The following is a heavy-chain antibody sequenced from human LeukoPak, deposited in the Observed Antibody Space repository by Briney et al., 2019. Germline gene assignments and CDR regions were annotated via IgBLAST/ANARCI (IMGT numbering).Heavy chain of an antibody. CDR2: INHSGST. Sequence: PSETLSLTCAVYGGSFSGYYWSWIRQPPGKGLEWIGEINHSGSTNYNPSLKSRVTISVDTSKNQFSLKLSSVTAADTAVYYCAGGSWSGYYFDYWGQGTLVTVSS. CDR1: GGSFSGYY. V-gene: IGHV4-34*01. D-gene: IGHD6-13*01. CDR3: AGGSWSGYYFDY. J-gene: IGHJ4*02.